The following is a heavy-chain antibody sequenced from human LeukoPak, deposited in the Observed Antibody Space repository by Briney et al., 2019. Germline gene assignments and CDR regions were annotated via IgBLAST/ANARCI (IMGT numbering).Heavy chain of an antibody. CDR2: ISGSGGST. Sequence: GGSLRLSCVASGFTFSSYAMSWVRQAPRKGLEWVSAISGSGGSTYYADSVKGRFTISRDNSKNTLYLQMNSLRAEDTAVYYCARTASSCSGGSCSYDYWGQGTLVTVSS. D-gene: IGHD2-15*01. V-gene: IGHV3-23*01. CDR1: GFTFSSYA. J-gene: IGHJ4*02. CDR3: ARTASSCSGGSCSYDY.